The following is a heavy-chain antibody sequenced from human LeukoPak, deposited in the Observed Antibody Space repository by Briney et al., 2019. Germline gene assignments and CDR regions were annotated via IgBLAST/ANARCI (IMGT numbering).Heavy chain of an antibody. CDR3: ARRPRGGYYFDY. Sequence: SVKVSCKASGGTFSSYAISWVRQAPGQGLEWMGGIIPIFGTANYAQKFQGRVTITADESTSTAYMELSSLRSEDTAVYYCARRPRGGYYFDYWGQGTLVTVSS. D-gene: IGHD1-14*01. CDR2: IIPIFGTA. J-gene: IGHJ4*02. CDR1: GGTFSSYA. V-gene: IGHV1-69*13.